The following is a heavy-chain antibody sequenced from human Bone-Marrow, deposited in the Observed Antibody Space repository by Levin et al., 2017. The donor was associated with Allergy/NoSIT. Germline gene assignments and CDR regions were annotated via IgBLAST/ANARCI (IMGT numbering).Heavy chain of an antibody. Sequence: GESLKISCAASGFTLSSYAMNWVRQAPGKGLEWVSTITSSRGRSTTYYADSVKGRFTISRDDSKSTLYLQMNSLRAEDTAVDYCVRDVYSYSYNWGQVDLVTVSS. CDR1: GFTLSSYA. CDR3: VRDVYSYSYN. J-gene: IGHJ4*02. V-gene: IGHV3-23*01. CDR2: ITSSRGRSTT. D-gene: IGHD3-10*01.